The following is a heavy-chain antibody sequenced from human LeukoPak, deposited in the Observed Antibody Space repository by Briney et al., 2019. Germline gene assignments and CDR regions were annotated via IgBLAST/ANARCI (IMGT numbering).Heavy chain of an antibody. CDR1: GFTFSGFW. Sequence: GGSLRLSCAVSGFTFSGFWMSWSRQAPGKGLEWVASINSDGSEGYCADVVKGRFTISRDNAKNSLYLQINSLRAEDTAVYYCARSSYSGSSSVWGQGTMVTVSS. CDR3: ARSSYSGSSSV. V-gene: IGHV3-7*03. D-gene: IGHD6-6*01. CDR2: INSDGSEG. J-gene: IGHJ3*01.